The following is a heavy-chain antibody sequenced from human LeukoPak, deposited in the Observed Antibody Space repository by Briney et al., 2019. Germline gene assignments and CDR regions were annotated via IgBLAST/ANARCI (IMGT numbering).Heavy chain of an antibody. CDR3: ARRRPDTSMVDY. J-gene: IGHJ4*02. Sequence: PSETLSLTCTVSGYSISSGYYWGWIRQPPGKGLEWIGSIYHSGSTYYNPSLKSRITISVDTSKNQFSLKLSSVTAADTAVYYCARRRPDTSMVDYWGQGTLVLVSS. V-gene: IGHV4-38-2*02. CDR2: IYHSGST. CDR1: GYSISSGYY. D-gene: IGHD5-18*01.